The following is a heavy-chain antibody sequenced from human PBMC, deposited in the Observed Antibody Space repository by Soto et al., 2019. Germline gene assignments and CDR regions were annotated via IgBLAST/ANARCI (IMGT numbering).Heavy chain of an antibody. CDR3: ARGRYCLTGRCFPNWFDS. V-gene: IGHV4-30-4*01. D-gene: IGHD7-27*01. CDR2: IYKSATT. CDR1: GDSISNLDYF. Sequence: SETLSLTCSVSGDSISNLDYFWAWIRQPPGQALEYIGYIYKSATTYYNPSFESRVATSVDTSKSQFSLNVTSVTAADTAVYFCARGRYCLTGRCFPNWFDSWGQGALVTVSS. J-gene: IGHJ5*01.